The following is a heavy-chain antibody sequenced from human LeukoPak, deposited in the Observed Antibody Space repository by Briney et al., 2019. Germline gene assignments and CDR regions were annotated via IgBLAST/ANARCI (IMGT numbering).Heavy chain of an antibody. CDR2: IIPIFGTA. D-gene: IGHD2-21*02. J-gene: IGHJ5*02. CDR1: GGTFSSYA. CDR3: ASAYCGGDCYSGGNWFDP. Sequence: GASVKVSCKASGGTFSSYAISWVRQAPGQGLEWMGGIIPIFGTANYAQKFQGRVTITTDESTSTAYMELSSLRSEDTPVYYCASAYCGGDCYSGGNWFDPWGQGTLVTVSS. V-gene: IGHV1-69*05.